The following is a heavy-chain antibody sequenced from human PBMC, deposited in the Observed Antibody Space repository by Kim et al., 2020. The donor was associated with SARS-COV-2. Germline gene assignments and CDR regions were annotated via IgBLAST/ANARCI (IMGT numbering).Heavy chain of an antibody. Sequence: EQKFQGRVTITADKSASTAYMELSSLRSEDTAVYYCARDRGPPTQTFDIWGQGTMVTVSS. D-gene: IGHD3-10*01. V-gene: IGHV1-69*04. J-gene: IGHJ3*02. CDR3: ARDRGPPTQTFDI.